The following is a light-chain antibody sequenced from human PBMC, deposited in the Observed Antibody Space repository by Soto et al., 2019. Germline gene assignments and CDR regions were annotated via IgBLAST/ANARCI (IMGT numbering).Light chain of an antibody. V-gene: IGLV2-14*01. CDR2: EVS. Sequence: ALTQPASVSGSPGQSITISCTGTSSDVGGYNYVSWYQQHPGRAPKLMIYEVSNRPSGVSNRFSGSKSGNTASLTISGLQAEDEADYYCSSYTSSSNYVFGTGTKVTVL. CDR3: SSYTSSSNYV. J-gene: IGLJ1*01. CDR1: SSDVGGYNY.